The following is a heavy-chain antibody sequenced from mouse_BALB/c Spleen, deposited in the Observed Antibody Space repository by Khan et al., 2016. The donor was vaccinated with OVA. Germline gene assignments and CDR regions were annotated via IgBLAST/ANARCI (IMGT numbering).Heavy chain of an antibody. CDR1: GFAFSSYD. J-gene: IGHJ2*01. CDR3: TRPHYYGSNYDFDY. V-gene: IGHV5-12-1*01. Sequence: EVELVESGGGLVKPGGSLKLSCAASGFAFSSYDMSWVRQTPEKRLEWVAFISTGGNKTYYPDRVKGRFTISRDNAKNTLYLQMSSLKSEDTAMYYCTRPHYYGSNYDFDYWGQGTPLTVSS. CDR2: ISTGGNKT. D-gene: IGHD1-1*01.